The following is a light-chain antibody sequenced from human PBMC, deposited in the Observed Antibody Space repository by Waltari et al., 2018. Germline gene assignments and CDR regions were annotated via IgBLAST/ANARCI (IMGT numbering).Light chain of an antibody. V-gene: IGKV1-12*01. CDR2: AAS. CDR3: QQGHSVPPT. Sequence: EIQMTQSPSSVFASVGDRVAITCRATQDIGSSLVWYQQKPGQGPNLLIYAASNLQSGVSSRFSGSGSGTDFTLTINSLQPEDFATYYCQQGHSVPPTFGQGTRVEIK. CDR1: QDIGSS. J-gene: IGKJ1*01.